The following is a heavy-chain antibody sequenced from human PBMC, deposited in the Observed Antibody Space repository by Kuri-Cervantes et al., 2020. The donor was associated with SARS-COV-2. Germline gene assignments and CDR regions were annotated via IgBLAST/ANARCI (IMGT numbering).Heavy chain of an antibody. J-gene: IGHJ4*02. CDR3: ARSASKTYSSSWCLRY. CDR1: GFTFSSYA. V-gene: IGHV3-30*04. Sequence: LSLTCAASGFTFSSYAMHWVRQAPGKGLEWVAVISYDGSNKYYADSVKGRFTISRDNSKNTLYLQMNSLRAEDTAVYYCARSASKTYSSSWCLRYWGQGTLVTVSS. D-gene: IGHD6-13*01. CDR2: ISYDGSNK.